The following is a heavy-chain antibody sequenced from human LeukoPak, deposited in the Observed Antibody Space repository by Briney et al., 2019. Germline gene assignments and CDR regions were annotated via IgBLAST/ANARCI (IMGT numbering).Heavy chain of an antibody. V-gene: IGHV3-30*04. D-gene: IGHD1-1*01. CDR3: ARKNWNDVPFDY. CDR2: ISYDGSNK. Sequence: GGSLRLSCAAPGFTFSSYAMHWVRQAPGKGLEWVAVISYDGSNKYYADSVKGRFTISRDNSKNTLYLQMNSLRAEDTAVYYCARKNWNDVPFDYWGQGTLVTVSS. J-gene: IGHJ4*02. CDR1: GFTFSSYA.